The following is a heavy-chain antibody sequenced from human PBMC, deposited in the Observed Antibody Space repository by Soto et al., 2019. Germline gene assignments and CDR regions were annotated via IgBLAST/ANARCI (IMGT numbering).Heavy chain of an antibody. J-gene: IGHJ4*02. D-gene: IGHD5-12*01. V-gene: IGHV3-48*01. CDR3: AVVGGYDLPY. Sequence: PGGSLRLSCAASGFTFSSYSMNWVRQAPGKGLEWVSYISSSKSTIYYTDSVKGRFTISRDNAKNSLYLQMNSLRAEDTAVYYCAVVGGYDLPYWGQGTLVTVSS. CDR1: GFTFSSYS. CDR2: ISSSKSTI.